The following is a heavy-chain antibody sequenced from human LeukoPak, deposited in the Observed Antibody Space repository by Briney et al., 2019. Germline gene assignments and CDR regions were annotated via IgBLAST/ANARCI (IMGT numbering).Heavy chain of an antibody. J-gene: IGHJ4*02. V-gene: IGHV3-30*04. CDR1: GFTFSSYA. D-gene: IGHD3-10*01. CDR3: ARDGETYYYGSGSSH. CDR2: ISYDGSNK. Sequence: GSLRLSCAASGFTFSSYAMHWVRQAPGKGLEWVAVISYDGSNKYYADSVKGRFTISRDNSKNTLYLQMNSLRAEDTAVYYCARDGETYYYGSGSSHWGQGTLVTVSS.